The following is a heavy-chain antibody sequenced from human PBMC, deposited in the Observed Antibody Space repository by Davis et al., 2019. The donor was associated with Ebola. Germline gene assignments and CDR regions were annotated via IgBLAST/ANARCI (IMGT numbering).Heavy chain of an antibody. D-gene: IGHD2-21*02. CDR2: IRGASDMI. Sequence: GESLKISCVASGLTFSNYPMNWVRQAPGKGLEWLSHIRGASDMIRYADSVNGRFTISRDNAKNSLYLEMNSLGDDDTAIYYCVSDRDWAFENWGRGALVTVSS. V-gene: IGHV3-48*02. J-gene: IGHJ4*02. CDR3: VSDRDWAFEN. CDR1: GLTFSNYP.